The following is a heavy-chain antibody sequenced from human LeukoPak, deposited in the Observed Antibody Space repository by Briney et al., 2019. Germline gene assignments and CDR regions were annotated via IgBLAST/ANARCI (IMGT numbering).Heavy chain of an antibody. V-gene: IGHV3-30*02. Sequence: GGSLRLSCAASGFTFSNYGTHWVRQAPGKGLQWVAFIHSDGNNKDYADSVKGRFTISRDNSKNTLYLQMNSLRSEDTAVYYCAKAVRTRTDGYDCFDYWGQGTLVTVSS. J-gene: IGHJ4*02. CDR3: AKAVRTRTDGYDCFDY. CDR1: GFTFSNYG. CDR2: IHSDGNNK. D-gene: IGHD5-24*01.